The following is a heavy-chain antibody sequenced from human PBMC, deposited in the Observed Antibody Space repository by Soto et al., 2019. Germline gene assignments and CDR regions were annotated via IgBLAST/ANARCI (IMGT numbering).Heavy chain of an antibody. D-gene: IGHD2-2*01. CDR3: ARDLNYSDCSSTSCYYYYYMDV. CDR2: IYYSGST. Sequence: QVQLQESGPGLVKPSETLSLTCTVSGGSISSYYWSWIRQPPGKGLEWIGYIYYSGSTNYNPSLKSRVTISVDTSKNQFSLKLSSVTAADTAVYYCARDLNYSDCSSTSCYYYYYMDVWGKGTTVTVSS. V-gene: IGHV4-59*01. CDR1: GGSISSYY. J-gene: IGHJ6*03.